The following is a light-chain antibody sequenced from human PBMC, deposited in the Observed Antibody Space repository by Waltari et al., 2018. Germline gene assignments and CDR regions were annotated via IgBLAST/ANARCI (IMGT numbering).Light chain of an antibody. CDR1: NSDIGKYDL. J-gene: IGLJ3*02. Sequence: QSALTQPASVSGSPGQSITISCTGTNSDIGKYDLVSWYQQHPGKAPKLPIYEVTQRPSGVSNHFAGSKSGNTASLTISGLQPEDEANYYCCSFTDTSIWVFGGGTKLTVL. CDR3: CSFTDTSIWV. CDR2: EVT. V-gene: IGLV2-23*02.